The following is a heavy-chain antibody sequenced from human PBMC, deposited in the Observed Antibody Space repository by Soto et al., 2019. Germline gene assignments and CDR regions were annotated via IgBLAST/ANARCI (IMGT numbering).Heavy chain of an antibody. CDR2: IYYSGST. CDR1: GGSISSGGYY. Sequence: SETLSLTCTVSGGSISSGGYYWSWIRQHPGKGLEWIGYIYYSGSTYYNPSLKSRVTISVDTSKNQFSLKLSSVTAADTAVYYCARGRRQIYSSSSGVFDYWGQGTLVTVPP. V-gene: IGHV4-31*03. CDR3: ARGRRQIYSSSSGVFDY. D-gene: IGHD6-6*01. J-gene: IGHJ4*02.